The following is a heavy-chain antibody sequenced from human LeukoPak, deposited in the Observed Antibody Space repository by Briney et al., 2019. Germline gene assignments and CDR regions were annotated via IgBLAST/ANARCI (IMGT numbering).Heavy chain of an antibody. J-gene: IGHJ4*02. D-gene: IGHD2-2*01. Sequence: ASVKVSCKASGYTFTSYGISWVRQAPGQGLEWMGWISAYNGNTNYAQKLQGRVTMTTDTSTSTAHMELRSLRSDDTAVYYCARSGGFLGYCSSTSCYNYWGQGTLVTVSS. CDR2: ISAYNGNT. CDR1: GYTFTSYG. V-gene: IGHV1-18*01. CDR3: ARSGGFLGYCSSTSCYNY.